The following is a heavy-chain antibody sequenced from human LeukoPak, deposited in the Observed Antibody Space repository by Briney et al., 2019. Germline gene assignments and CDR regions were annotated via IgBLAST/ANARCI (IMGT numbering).Heavy chain of an antibody. CDR2: MNPNSGNT. V-gene: IGHV1-8*02. J-gene: IGHJ4*02. Sequence: GASVKVSCKASGGTFSSYAISWVRQATGQGLEWMGWMNPNSGNTGYAQKFQGRVTMTRNTSISTAYMELSSLRSEDTAVYYCARGLYRDSSEPFDYWGQGTLVTVSS. D-gene: IGHD6-25*01. CDR3: ARGLYRDSSEPFDY. CDR1: GGTFSSYA.